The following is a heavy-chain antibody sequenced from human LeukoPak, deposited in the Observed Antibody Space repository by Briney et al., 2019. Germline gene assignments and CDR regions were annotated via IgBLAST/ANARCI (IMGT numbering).Heavy chain of an antibody. Sequence: PGGSLRLSCAASGFTFSSYWMSWVRQAPGKGLEWVANIKQDGSEKFYVDSVKGRFTISRDNAKNSLYLQMNSLRAEDTAVYYCARGGLLSVDAFDIWGQGTMVTVSS. CDR2: IKQDGSEK. CDR1: GFTFSSYW. V-gene: IGHV3-7*01. CDR3: ARGGLLSVDAFDI. J-gene: IGHJ3*02. D-gene: IGHD3-3*01.